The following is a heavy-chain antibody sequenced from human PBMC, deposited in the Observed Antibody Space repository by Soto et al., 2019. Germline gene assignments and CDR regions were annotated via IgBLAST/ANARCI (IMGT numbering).Heavy chain of an antibody. CDR2: INHSGST. CDR1: GGSFSGYY. Sequence: SETLSLTCAVYGGSFSGYYWSWIRQPPGKGLEWIGEINHSGSTNYNPSLKSRVTISVDTSKNQFSLKLSSVTAADTAVYYCALSMVRGVSLGYWGQGTLVTVSS. V-gene: IGHV4-34*01. CDR3: ALSMVRGVSLGY. J-gene: IGHJ4*02. D-gene: IGHD3-10*01.